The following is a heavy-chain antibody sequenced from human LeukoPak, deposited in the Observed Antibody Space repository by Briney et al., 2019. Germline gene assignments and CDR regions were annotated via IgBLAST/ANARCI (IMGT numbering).Heavy chain of an antibody. CDR3: VYYYDSSGYYCEGHL. D-gene: IGHD3-22*01. V-gene: IGHV1-69*04. CDR2: IIPILGIA. CDR1: GGTFSSYA. J-gene: IGHJ4*02. Sequence: ASVKVSCKASGGTFSSYAISWVRQAPGQGLEWMGRIIPILGIANYAQKFQGRVTITADKSTSTAYMELSSLRSEDTAVYYCVYYYDSSGYYCEGHLWGQGTLVTVSS.